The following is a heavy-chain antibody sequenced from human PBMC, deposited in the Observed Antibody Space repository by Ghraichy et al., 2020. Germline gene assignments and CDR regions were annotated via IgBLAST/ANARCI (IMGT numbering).Heavy chain of an antibody. CDR2: IISDGSST. Sequence: GESLNISCAASGFTFSNYWMHWVRQAPGKGLVWVSHIISDGSSTSYADSVKGRFTISRDNAKNTLYLQMNSLRAEDTAVYYCARSSYYGPNYMDVWGKGTTVTVSS. CDR1: GFTFSNYW. J-gene: IGHJ6*03. CDR3: ARSSYYGPNYMDV. V-gene: IGHV3-74*01. D-gene: IGHD3-22*01.